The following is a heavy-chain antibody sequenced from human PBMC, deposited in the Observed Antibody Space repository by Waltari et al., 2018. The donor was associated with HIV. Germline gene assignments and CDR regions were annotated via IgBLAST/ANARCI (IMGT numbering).Heavy chain of an antibody. V-gene: IGHV5-51*03. D-gene: IGHD2-8*01. CDR1: GYSFTTYW. CDR2: IYPGDSDT. CDR3: AKGMYANQDYFDH. Sequence: EVQLVQSGAEAKKPGESLKTSCKASGYSFTTYWIGWVRQMPGKGLEWMGFIYPGDSDTRYSPSVQVQVTISADKSISTAYRQGSSLKASDTAMYYWAKGMYANQDYFDHGGQGTLVTVSS. J-gene: IGHJ4*02.